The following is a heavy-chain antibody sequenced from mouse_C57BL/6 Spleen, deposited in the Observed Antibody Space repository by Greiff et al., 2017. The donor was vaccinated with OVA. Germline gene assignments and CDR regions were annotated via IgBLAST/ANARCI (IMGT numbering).Heavy chain of an antibody. J-gene: IGHJ1*03. CDR2: INPSSGYT. CDR3: ASYDGYYWYFDV. Sequence: VQRVESGAELARPGASVKMSCKASGYTFTSYTMHWVKQRPGQGLEWIGYINPSSGYTKYNQKFKDKATLTADKSSSTAYMQLSSLTSEDSAVYYCASYDGYYWYFDVWGTGTTVTVSS. CDR1: GYTFTSYT. V-gene: IGHV1-4*01. D-gene: IGHD2-3*01.